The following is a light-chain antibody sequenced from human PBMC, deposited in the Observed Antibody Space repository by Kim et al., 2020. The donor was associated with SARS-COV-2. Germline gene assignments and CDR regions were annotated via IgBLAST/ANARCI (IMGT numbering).Light chain of an antibody. V-gene: IGKV1-39*01. CDR2: AAS. J-gene: IGKJ4*01. CDR3: QQSYSTPRS. CDR1: QSVYNF. Sequence: AAVVDRITITCRASQSVYNFLSWYQQKPEKAPKHLIYAASTLQSGVPSRFSGSTSGTEFTLTISSLQPEDFATYYCQQSYSTPRSFGGGTKVDIK.